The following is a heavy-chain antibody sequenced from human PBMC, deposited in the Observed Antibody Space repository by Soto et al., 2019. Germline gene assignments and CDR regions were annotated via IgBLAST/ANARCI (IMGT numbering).Heavy chain of an antibody. Sequence: GSLRLSCAASGFTFTNYAMNWVRQAPGKGLEWVAVISSRGGTTYSVDSVKGRFSISRDNSRNTLYLQMNSLRAEDTAVYFCAKGNAAVTPGAFDVCGQGTMVTVSS. V-gene: IGHV3-23*01. CDR3: AKGNAAVTPGAFDV. D-gene: IGHD4-4*01. CDR2: ISSRGGTT. J-gene: IGHJ3*01. CDR1: GFTFTNYA.